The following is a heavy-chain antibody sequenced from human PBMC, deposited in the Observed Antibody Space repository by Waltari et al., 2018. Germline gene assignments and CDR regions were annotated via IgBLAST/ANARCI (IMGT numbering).Heavy chain of an antibody. CDR2: ITSSTTDI. CDR3: VSGGWGFYFDY. J-gene: IGHJ4*02. CDR1: GFSFSSYS. Sequence: EVQLVESGGGLVKPGGSLRLSCGASGFSFSSYSMNWVRQAPGKGLEWVSSITSSTTDIHYADSVKGRFTISRDNAKNSLYLQMNSLRVEDTAVYYCVSGGWGFYFDYWGQGTVVTVSS. D-gene: IGHD7-27*01. V-gene: IGHV3-21*01.